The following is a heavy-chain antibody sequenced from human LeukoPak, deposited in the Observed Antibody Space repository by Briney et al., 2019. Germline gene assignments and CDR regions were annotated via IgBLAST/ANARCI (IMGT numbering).Heavy chain of an antibody. V-gene: IGHV4-39*07. CDR2: IYYSGST. D-gene: IGHD3-22*01. J-gene: IGHJ4*02. CDR1: GGSISSSSYF. Sequence: SETLSLTCTVSGGSISSSSYFCGWIRQPPGKGLEWIGTIYYSGSTYYNPSLTSRVTISVDTSKNQFSLKLSSVTAADTAVYYCARRASDYYYFDYWGQGTLVTVSS. CDR3: ARRASDYYYFDY.